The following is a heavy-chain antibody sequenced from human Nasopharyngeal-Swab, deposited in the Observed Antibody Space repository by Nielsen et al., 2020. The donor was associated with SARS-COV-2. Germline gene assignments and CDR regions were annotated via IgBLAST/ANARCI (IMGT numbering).Heavy chain of an antibody. CDR1: GYTFTSYG. CDR2: ISAYNGNT. D-gene: IGHD6-19*01. Sequence: ASVKVSCKASGYTFTSYGISWVRQAPGQGLEWMGWISAYNGNTNYAQKLQGRVTMTTDTSTSTAYMELRSLRSDDTAVYYCARVGIAVAGHGGLYYYYGVDVWGQGTTVTVSS. J-gene: IGHJ6*02. V-gene: IGHV1-18*04. CDR3: ARVGIAVAGHGGLYYYYGVDV.